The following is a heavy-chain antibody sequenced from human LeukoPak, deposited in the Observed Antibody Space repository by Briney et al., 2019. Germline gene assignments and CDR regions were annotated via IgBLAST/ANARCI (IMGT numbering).Heavy chain of an antibody. CDR2: TYPGDSDT. Sequence: GESLKISCKGSGYSFTTYCIGWVRQMPGKGLEWMGLTYPGDSDTSYSPSFQGQVTISADKSISPAYLQLSSLTASDTAMYYCARRPLACSGGSCYSWFDPWGQGTLVTVSS. CDR1: GYSFTTYC. J-gene: IGHJ5*02. CDR3: ARRPLACSGGSCYSWFDP. D-gene: IGHD2-15*01. V-gene: IGHV5-51*01.